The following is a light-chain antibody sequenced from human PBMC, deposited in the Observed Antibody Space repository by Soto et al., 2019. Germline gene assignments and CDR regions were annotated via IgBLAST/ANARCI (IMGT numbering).Light chain of an antibody. CDR1: QRVSSN. CDR3: QQYNNCPYT. Sequence: EIVMTQSPATLSVSPGERATLSCRAGQRVSSNLAWYQQKPGQAPRLLIYGASTRATGIPARFSGSGSGTEFTLTISSLQPEDFAVYYCQQYNNCPYTFGQGTKLEIK. CDR2: GAS. J-gene: IGKJ2*01. V-gene: IGKV3-15*01.